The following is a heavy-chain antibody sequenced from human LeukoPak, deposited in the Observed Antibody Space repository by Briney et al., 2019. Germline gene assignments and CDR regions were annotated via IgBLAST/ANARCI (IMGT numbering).Heavy chain of an antibody. D-gene: IGHD2-2*02. Sequence: SETLSLTCTVSGGSISSGGYYWSWIRQPPGKGLEWIGYIYHSGSTYYNPSLKSRVTISVDRSKNQFSLKLSSVTAADTAVYYCARAFCSSTSCYTDAFDIWGQGTMVTVSS. CDR2: IYHSGST. J-gene: IGHJ3*02. V-gene: IGHV4-30-2*01. CDR1: GGSISSGGYY. CDR3: ARAFCSSTSCYTDAFDI.